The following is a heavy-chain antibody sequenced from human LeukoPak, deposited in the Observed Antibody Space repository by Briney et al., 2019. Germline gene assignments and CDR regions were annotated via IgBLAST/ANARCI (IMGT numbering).Heavy chain of an antibody. CDR2: IYYSGST. V-gene: IGHV4-39*01. J-gene: IGHJ6*02. CDR3: ARTKAYYGMDV. Sequence: SETLSLTCTVSGGSISSSSYYWGWIRQPPGKGLEWIGSIYYSGSTYYNPSLKSRVTISVDTSKNQFSLKLSSVTAADTAVYYCARTKAYYGMDVWGQGTTVTVSS. CDR1: GGSISSSSYY.